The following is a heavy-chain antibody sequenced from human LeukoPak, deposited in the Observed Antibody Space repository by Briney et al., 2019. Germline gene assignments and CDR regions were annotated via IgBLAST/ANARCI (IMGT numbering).Heavy chain of an antibody. CDR1: GGSISSSSYY. V-gene: IGHV4-39*01. CDR3: ARQITMIVVDY. J-gene: IGHJ4*02. Sequence: SETLSLTCTVSGGSISSSSYYWGWIRQPPGKGLEWIGSIYYSGSTYYNPSLKSRVTISVDTSKNQFSLKLSSVTAADTAVYYCARQITMIVVDYWGQGTLVTASS. D-gene: IGHD3-22*01. CDR2: IYYSGST.